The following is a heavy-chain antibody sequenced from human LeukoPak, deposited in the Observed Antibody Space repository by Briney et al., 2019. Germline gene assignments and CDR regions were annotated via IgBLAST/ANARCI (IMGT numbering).Heavy chain of an antibody. Sequence: ASVKVSCKASGYTFTNYAMHWVRQAPGQRLEWMGWINAGNGNPKYSQRFQGRVTITRDTSASTTYMELSSLRSEDTAVYYCARLQGSYYGDAFDIWGQGTMVTVSS. V-gene: IGHV1-3*01. CDR2: INAGNGNP. D-gene: IGHD1-26*01. CDR1: GYTFTNYA. CDR3: ARLQGSYYGDAFDI. J-gene: IGHJ3*02.